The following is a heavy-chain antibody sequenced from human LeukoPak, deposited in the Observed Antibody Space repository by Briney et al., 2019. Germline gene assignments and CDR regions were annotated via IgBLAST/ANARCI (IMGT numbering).Heavy chain of an antibody. D-gene: IGHD3-10*01. CDR3: ARDWAPMVRGVSDY. J-gene: IGHJ4*02. CDR1: GFTFSSHW. CDR2: TNEAGSGQ. Sequence: GGSLRLSCTASGFTFSSHWMTWVRQAPGKGLEWVANTNEAGSGQNYVGSVKGRFTVSRDNAKNSLYLQMNSLRVEDTAVYYCARDWAPMVRGVSDYWGQGTLVTVSS. V-gene: IGHV3-7*03.